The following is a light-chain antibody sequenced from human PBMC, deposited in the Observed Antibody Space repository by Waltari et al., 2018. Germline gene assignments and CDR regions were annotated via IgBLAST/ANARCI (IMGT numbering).Light chain of an antibody. V-gene: IGLV3-25*03. CDR3: QSADSSGTWV. J-gene: IGLJ3*02. CDR1: ALPKQY. Sequence: SYELTQPPSVSVSPGQTARITCSGDALPKQYAYWYQQKPGKAPVLVIYKDSERPSGIPERFSGSSSGKTVTLTISGVQAEDEADYYCQSADSSGTWVFGGGTKLTVL. CDR2: KDS.